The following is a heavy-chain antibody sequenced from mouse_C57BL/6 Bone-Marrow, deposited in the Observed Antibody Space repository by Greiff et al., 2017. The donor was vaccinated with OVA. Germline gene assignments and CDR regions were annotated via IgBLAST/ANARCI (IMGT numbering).Heavy chain of an antibody. J-gene: IGHJ4*01. CDR3: ARWYYGSSYVDYAMDY. CDR1: GYTFTDYN. CDR2: INPNNGGT. Sequence: VQLKESGPELVKPGASVKIPCKASGYTFTDYNMDWVKQSHGKSLEWIGDINPNNGGTIYNQKFKGKATLTVDKSSSTAYMELRSLTSEDTAVYYCARWYYGSSYVDYAMDYWGQGTSVTVSS. V-gene: IGHV1-18*01. D-gene: IGHD1-1*01.